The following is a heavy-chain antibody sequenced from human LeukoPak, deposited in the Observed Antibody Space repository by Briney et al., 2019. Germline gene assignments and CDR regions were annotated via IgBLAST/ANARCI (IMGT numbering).Heavy chain of an antibody. V-gene: IGHV5-51*01. CDR2: IHPGDSDM. Sequence: GESLKISCKGFGYSFTNYWIGWVRQMPGKGLEWMGIIHPGDSDMRYSPSFQDQVTISADKSISTAYLQWGSLKASDTAMFYCARRDSAAYGAFDIWGQGTMVTVSS. CDR3: ARRDSAAYGAFDI. CDR1: GYSFTNYW. J-gene: IGHJ3*02. D-gene: IGHD2-2*01.